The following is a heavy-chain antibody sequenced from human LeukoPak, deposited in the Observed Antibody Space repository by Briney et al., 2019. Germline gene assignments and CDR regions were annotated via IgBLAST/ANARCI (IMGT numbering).Heavy chain of an antibody. CDR2: IWYDGSNK. CDR1: GFTFSDNY. D-gene: IGHD5-24*01. Sequence: GGSLRLSCAASGFTFSDNYMSWIRQAPGKGLEWVAVIWYDGSNKYYADSVKGRFTISRDNSKNTLYLQMDSLRGEDTAVYYCARDPVRDGYPYSFDYWGQGTLVTVSS. CDR3: ARDPVRDGYPYSFDY. J-gene: IGHJ4*02. V-gene: IGHV3-33*08.